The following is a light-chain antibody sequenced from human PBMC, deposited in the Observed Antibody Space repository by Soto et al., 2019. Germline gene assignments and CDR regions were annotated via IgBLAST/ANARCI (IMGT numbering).Light chain of an antibody. CDR3: SSYTTSTTVV. CDR2: EVS. CDR1: SSDVGGYNF. V-gene: IGLV2-14*03. J-gene: IGLJ1*01. Sequence: QSALTQPASMFGSPGHSITFSCTGTSSDVGGYNFVSWYQQHPGKAPKLMIYEVSSRPSGVSNRFSGSKSGNTASLTISGLQPEDEADYYCSSYTTSTTVVFGTGTKV.